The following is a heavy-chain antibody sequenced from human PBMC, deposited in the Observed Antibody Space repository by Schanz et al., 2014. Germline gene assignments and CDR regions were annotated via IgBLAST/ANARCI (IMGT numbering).Heavy chain of an antibody. CDR2: ISTSGTYM. CDR3: VRVSFADPRLYRGMDRDIDY. D-gene: IGHD5-18*01. V-gene: IGHV3-21*01. CDR1: GFAVDNYY. Sequence: EVQLVESGGGLVQPGGSLRLSCAASGFAVDNYYMSCVRQAPGRGLEWVSSISTSGTYMYIADSLKGRLTISRDDAKKSMYLQMNNLRAEDTAVYYCVRVSFADPRLYRGMDRDIDYWGQGTLVTVSS. J-gene: IGHJ4*02.